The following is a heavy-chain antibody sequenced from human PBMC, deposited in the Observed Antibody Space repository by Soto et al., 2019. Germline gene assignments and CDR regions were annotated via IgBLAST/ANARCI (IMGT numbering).Heavy chain of an antibody. J-gene: IGHJ5*02. CDR3: ARGRLGRITIFGVTKNPGNWFDP. D-gene: IGHD3-3*01. Sequence: SDTLSLTCAVYGGSFSGYYWSWIRQPPGKGLEWIGEINHSGSTNYNPSLKSRVTISVDTSKNQFSLKLSSVTAADTAVYYCARGRLGRITIFGVTKNPGNWFDPWGQGTLVTVSS. V-gene: IGHV4-34*01. CDR2: INHSGST. CDR1: GGSFSGYY.